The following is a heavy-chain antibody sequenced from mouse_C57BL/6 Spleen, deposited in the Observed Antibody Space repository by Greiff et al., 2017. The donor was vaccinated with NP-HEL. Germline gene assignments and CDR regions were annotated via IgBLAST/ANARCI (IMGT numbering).Heavy chain of an antibody. CDR2: IDPEDGDT. J-gene: IGHJ3*01. V-gene: IGHV14-1*01. CDR3: TTGFYYCGRDPAWFAY. CDR1: GFNFKDYY. Sequence: VQLQQSGAELVRPGASVKLSCTASGFNFKDYYMHWVKQRPEQGLEWIGRIDPEDGDTEYAPKFQGKATMTADTSSNTAYLQLSSLASEDTAVYYCTTGFYYCGRDPAWFAYWGQGTLVTVSA. D-gene: IGHD1-1*01.